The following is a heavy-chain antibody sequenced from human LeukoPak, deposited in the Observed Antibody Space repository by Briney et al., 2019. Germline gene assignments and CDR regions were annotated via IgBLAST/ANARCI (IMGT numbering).Heavy chain of an antibody. D-gene: IGHD3-10*01. V-gene: IGHV6-1*01. J-gene: IGHJ5*02. CDR1: GDSVSSNSAG. CDR3: AKGGLVRGAMFPPLGFDP. Sequence: SQTLSLTCAISGDSVSSNSAGWDWIRQSPARGLECLARTYYRSKTYTDIAESVEGRMTINADTSRNQCSLRLNSLIPEDNAVYSCAKGGLVRGAMFPPLGFDPWGQGTLVTVSS. CDR2: TYYRSKTYT.